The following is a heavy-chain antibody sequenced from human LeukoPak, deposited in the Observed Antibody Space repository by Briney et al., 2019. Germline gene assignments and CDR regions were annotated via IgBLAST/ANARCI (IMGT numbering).Heavy chain of an antibody. J-gene: IGHJ4*02. CDR3: VKDTPLDSGDEYYFDS. CDR2: ISDSGATT. D-gene: IGHD4-17*01. CDR1: GFTFRIYG. Sequence: GGSLRLSRAASGFTFRIYGMSWVRQAPGKGLEWVSVISDSGATTYADSVKGRFTISRDNSKNTLDLQMNSLRAEDTAVYYCVKDTPLDSGDEYYFDSWGQGTLVTVSS. V-gene: IGHV3-23*01.